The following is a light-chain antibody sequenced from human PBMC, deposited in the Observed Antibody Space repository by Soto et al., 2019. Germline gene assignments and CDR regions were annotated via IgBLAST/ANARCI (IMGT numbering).Light chain of an antibody. CDR2: WAS. V-gene: IGKV4-1*01. Sequence: DIVMTQSPDSLTVSLGERATINCKSSQSVLYSSNNKNFLTWYQQKPGQPPKLLIYWASTRESGVPDRFSGSGSGTDFTLTISSLQAEDVAVYYCQQYYSSPHTFGGGTKVE. CDR1: QSVLYSSNNKNF. CDR3: QQYYSSPHT. J-gene: IGKJ4*01.